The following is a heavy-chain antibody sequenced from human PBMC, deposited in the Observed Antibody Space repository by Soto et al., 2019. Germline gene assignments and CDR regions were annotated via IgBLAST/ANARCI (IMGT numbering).Heavy chain of an antibody. Sequence: QITLKESGPTLVKPTQTLTLTCTFSGFSLSASGMGVGWIRQPPEKALEWLALIFWDDDKRYSPSLKSRLTISKDTSKNQVVLTLTNVDPVDTATYYCAHINTGTGGHFDYWGQGTMVTVSS. V-gene: IGHV2-5*02. CDR3: AHINTGTGGHFDY. CDR2: IFWDDDK. J-gene: IGHJ4*02. D-gene: IGHD2-8*02. CDR1: GFSLSASGMG.